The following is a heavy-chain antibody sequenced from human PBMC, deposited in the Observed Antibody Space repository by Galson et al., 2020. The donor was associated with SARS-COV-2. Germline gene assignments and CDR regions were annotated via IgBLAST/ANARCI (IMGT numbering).Heavy chain of an antibody. J-gene: IGHJ4*02. D-gene: IGHD3-3*01. CDR2: IKSKTDGGTT. V-gene: IGHV3-15*07. CDR3: TTSPLNTYYDFWSGYYTSGFDY. CDR1: GFTFSNAW. Sequence: GGSLRLSCAASGFTFSNAWMNWVRQAPGKGLEWVGRIKSKTDGGTTDYAAPVKGRFTISRDDSKNTLYLQMNSLKTEDTAVYYCTTSPLNTYYDFWSGYYTSGFDYWGQGTLVTVSS.